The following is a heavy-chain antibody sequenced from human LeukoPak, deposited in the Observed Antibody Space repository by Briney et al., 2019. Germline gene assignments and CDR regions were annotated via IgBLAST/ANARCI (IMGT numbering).Heavy chain of an antibody. Sequence: GGSLRLSCAASGFTFSDYAMHWVRQAPGKGLEWVALISYDGSNRYFGDSVKGRFTISRDNSKNTLYLQMNSLKTEDTAVYYCTRADVGSSSPLDYWGQGTLVTVSS. CDR2: ISYDGSNR. D-gene: IGHD6-6*01. J-gene: IGHJ4*02. V-gene: IGHV3-30*03. CDR3: TRADVGSSSPLDY. CDR1: GFTFSDYA.